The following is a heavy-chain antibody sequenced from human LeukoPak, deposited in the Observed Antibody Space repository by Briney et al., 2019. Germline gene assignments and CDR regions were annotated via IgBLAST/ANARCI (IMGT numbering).Heavy chain of an antibody. CDR2: IHPSGGST. CDR3: ATGRGPAAYYYYYGMDV. CDR1: TSCY. J-gene: IGHJ6*02. Sequence: ASVTVSCMASTSCYMHWVRQAPGQGLEWLGLIHPSGGSTSYAQKFQGRVTMTRDTSTSTVYMELSSLRSEDTAVYYCATGRGPAAYYYYYGMDVWGQGTTVTVSS. V-gene: IGHV1-46*01. D-gene: IGHD2-2*01.